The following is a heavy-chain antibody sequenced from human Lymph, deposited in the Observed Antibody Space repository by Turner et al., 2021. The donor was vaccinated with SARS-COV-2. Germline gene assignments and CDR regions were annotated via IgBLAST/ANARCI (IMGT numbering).Heavy chain of an antibody. Sequence: QVQLQESGPRLVKPLETLSLTCPVYGGSMNNNYWSWIRQPPGKRLEWIGFIFYRGSTNYNPSLKSRVTISVDTSENQFSLKLTSVTAADTAIYYCARQTVNNWVDPWGQGTLVTVSS. D-gene: IGHD2-21*02. CDR2: IFYRGST. CDR3: ARQTVNNWVDP. V-gene: IGHV4-59*01. J-gene: IGHJ5*02. CDR1: GGSMNNNY.